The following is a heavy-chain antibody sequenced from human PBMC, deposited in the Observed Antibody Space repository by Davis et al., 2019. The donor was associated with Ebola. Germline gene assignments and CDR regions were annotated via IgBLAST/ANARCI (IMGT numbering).Heavy chain of an antibody. CDR3: ARFDAIGWFDY. CDR1: GYTFTSSV. V-gene: IGHV1-18*01. J-gene: IGHJ4*02. D-gene: IGHD3-9*01. Sequence: ASVKVSCKASGYTFTSSVIAWVRQAPGQGLEWVGWITPNNGNTKLAQRLQGRVTMSTDTYTSTAYLELRSLRSDDTAVYYCARFDAIGWFDYWGQGTLVTVSS. CDR2: ITPNNGNT.